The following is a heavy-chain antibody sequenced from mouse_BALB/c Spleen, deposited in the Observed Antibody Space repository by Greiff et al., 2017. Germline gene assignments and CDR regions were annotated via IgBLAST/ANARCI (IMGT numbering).Heavy chain of an antibody. V-gene: IGHV1-18*01. CDR1: GYTFPEYT. D-gene: IGHD4-1*01. J-gene: IGHJ2*01. CDR3: ARGNWGHFDY. Sequence: VQLQQSGPELVKPGASVQISCKTSGYTFPEYTMHSVKQSHGKSLEWIGGLNPNNGGTSYNQKFKGKAPLTVDKSSRTASMELRSLTSEDSAVYYCARGNWGHFDYGGQGTTLTVSS. CDR2: LNPNNGGT.